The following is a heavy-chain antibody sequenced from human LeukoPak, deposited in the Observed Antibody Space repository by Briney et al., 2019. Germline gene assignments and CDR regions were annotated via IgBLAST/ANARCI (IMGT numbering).Heavy chain of an antibody. Sequence: SGTLSLTCTVSGGSISSTTWWSCVRASPGKGLEWIGEIHHSGSTNYNPSLKSRLTIAVDKSKNQFSLKVTSLTAADTAVYYCARDSPPPYSSACTACWFDPWGQGTLVTVSS. CDR1: GGSISSTTW. CDR3: ARDSPPPYSSACTACWFDP. CDR2: IHHSGST. V-gene: IGHV4-4*02. J-gene: IGHJ5*02. D-gene: IGHD6-25*01.